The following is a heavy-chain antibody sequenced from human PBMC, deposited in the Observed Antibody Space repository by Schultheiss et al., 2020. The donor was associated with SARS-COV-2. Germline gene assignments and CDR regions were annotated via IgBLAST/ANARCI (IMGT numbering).Heavy chain of an antibody. CDR3: ARHLGATYLRGMDV. Sequence: SETLSLTCTVSGGSISSYYWSWIRQPPGKGLEWIGYIYYSGSTYYNPSLKSRVTISVDTSKNQFSLKLSSVTAADTAVYFCARHLGATYLRGMDVWGQGTTVTVSS. CDR1: GGSISSYY. D-gene: IGHD1-26*01. J-gene: IGHJ6*02. CDR2: IYYSGST. V-gene: IGHV4-59*08.